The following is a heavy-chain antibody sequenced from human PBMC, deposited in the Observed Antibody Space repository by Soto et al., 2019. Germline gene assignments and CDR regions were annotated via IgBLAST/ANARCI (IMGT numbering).Heavy chain of an antibody. CDR1: GYFLTSNN. J-gene: IGHJ4*02. CDR2: INPNNGDT. V-gene: IGHV1-2*06. D-gene: IGHD3-10*01. CDR3: AREVTYGGGSFSLGL. Sequence: GASLRVSCKTFGYFLTSNNINWVRLAPGRGLEWMGRINPNNGDTNSPQKFQGRVTMTSDTSISTAYMEMSGLRSDDTALYYCAREVTYGGGSFSLGLWGQGTLVTVSS.